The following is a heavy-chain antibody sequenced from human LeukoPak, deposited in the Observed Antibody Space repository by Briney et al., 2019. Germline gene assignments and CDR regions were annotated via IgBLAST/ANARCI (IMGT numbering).Heavy chain of an antibody. D-gene: IGHD4-23*01. Sequence: GASVKVSCKASGGTFSSYAISWVRQAPEQGLEWMGRIIPIFGTANYAQKFQGRVTITTDESTSTAYMELSSLRSEDTAVYYCARGQVKFNYYYYYMDVWGKGTTVTVSS. CDR2: IIPIFGTA. J-gene: IGHJ6*03. CDR3: ARGQVKFNYYYYYMDV. V-gene: IGHV1-69*05. CDR1: GGTFSSYA.